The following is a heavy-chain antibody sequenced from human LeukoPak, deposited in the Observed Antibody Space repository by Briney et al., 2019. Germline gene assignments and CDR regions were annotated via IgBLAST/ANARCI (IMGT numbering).Heavy chain of an antibody. V-gene: IGHV3-23*01. D-gene: IGHD6-13*01. CDR1: GFTFSSYA. Sequence: GGSLRLSCAASGFTFSSYAMSWVRQAPGRGLEWVSSISGGGGGTDYADSVKGRFTVSRDNAKSTLYLQMNSLRAEDTAVYYCARAYSSSWTGYWFDPWGQGTLVTVSS. CDR3: ARAYSSSWTGYWFDP. J-gene: IGHJ5*02. CDR2: ISGGGGGT.